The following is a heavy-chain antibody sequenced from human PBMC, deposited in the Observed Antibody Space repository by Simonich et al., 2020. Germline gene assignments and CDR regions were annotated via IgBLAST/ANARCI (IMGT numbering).Heavy chain of an antibody. CDR3: ARVEYSSSGYFDL. CDR1: GYTFTGYY. V-gene: IGHV1-2*02. J-gene: IGHJ2*01. CDR2: INPNSGGT. D-gene: IGHD6-6*01. Sequence: QVQLVQSGAEVKKPGASVKVSCKASGYTFTGYYRHWVRQAPGQGLEWMGGINPNSGGTNVAQKLPGRVTMTRDTSISTAYMELSRLRSDDTAVYYCARVEYSSSGYFDLWGRGTLVTVSS.